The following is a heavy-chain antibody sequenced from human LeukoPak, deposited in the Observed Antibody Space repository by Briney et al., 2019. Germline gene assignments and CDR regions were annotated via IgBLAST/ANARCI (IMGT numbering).Heavy chain of an antibody. D-gene: IGHD1-7*01. CDR1: GYTFTGYY. V-gene: IGHV1-2*02. CDR2: INPNSGGT. Sequence: GASVKVSCKASGYTFTGYYMHWVRQAPGQGLEWMGWINPNSGGTNYAQKFQGRVTMTRDTSISTAYMELSRLRSDDTAVYYCARYDKLELGYYYYYMDVWGKGTTVTVSS. CDR3: ARYDKLELGYYYYYMDV. J-gene: IGHJ6*03.